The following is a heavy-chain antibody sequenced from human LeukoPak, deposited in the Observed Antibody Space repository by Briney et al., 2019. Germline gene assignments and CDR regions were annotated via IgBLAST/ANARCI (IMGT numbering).Heavy chain of an antibody. CDR3: ARSYCSSTSCYGWFDP. J-gene: IGHJ5*02. CDR2: INHSGST. Sequence: SETLSLTCAVYGGSFSGYYWSWIRQPPGMGLEWIGEINHSGSTNYNPSLKSRVTISVDTSKNQFSLKLSSVTAADTAVYYCARSYCSSTSCYGWFDPWGQGTLVTVSS. D-gene: IGHD2-2*01. V-gene: IGHV4-34*01. CDR1: GGSFSGYY.